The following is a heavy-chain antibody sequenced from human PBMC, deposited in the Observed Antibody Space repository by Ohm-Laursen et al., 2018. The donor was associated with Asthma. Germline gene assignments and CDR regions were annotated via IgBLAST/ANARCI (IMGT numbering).Heavy chain of an antibody. CDR3: ARDLRAMTTVTNFDY. V-gene: IGHV1-18*04. D-gene: IGHD4-17*01. CDR1: GYTFTSYG. Sequence: GASVKVSCKASGYTFTSYGISWVRQAPGQGLEWMGWISAYNGNTNYAQKLQGRVTMTTDTSTSTAYMELRSLRSDDTAVYYCARDLRAMTTVTNFDYWGPGTLVTVSS. J-gene: IGHJ4*02. CDR2: ISAYNGNT.